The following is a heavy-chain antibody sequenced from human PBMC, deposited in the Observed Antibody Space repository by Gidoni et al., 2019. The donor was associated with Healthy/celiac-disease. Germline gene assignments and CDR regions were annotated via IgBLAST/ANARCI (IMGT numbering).Heavy chain of an antibody. CDR2: INHSGST. D-gene: IGHD6-6*01. J-gene: IGHJ6*03. CDR1: GGPFCVFY. V-gene: IGHV4-34*01. CDR3: ARGRFGYSSSYYYYYYMDV. Sequence: VQLQHWGAAPLKPWEPLSLTCAVYGGPFCVFYWSWIRQPPGQGLEWIGEINHSGSTNYHPSLKSRVTISVDTSKNQFSLKLSSVTAADTAVYYCARGRFGYSSSYYYYYYMDVWGKGTTVTVSS.